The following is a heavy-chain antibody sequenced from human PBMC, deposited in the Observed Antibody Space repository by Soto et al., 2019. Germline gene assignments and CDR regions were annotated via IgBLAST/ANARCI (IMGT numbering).Heavy chain of an antibody. Sequence: TLSLTCAVSGGSISSSNWWSWVRERPGRGLEWIGEIYHAESTNYSPSLKSRVTISVDKSKNKFSLKLSSVTAADTAVYYCARADNYYYCGLDVWGQGTTVTVSS. CDR2: IYHAEST. CDR3: ARADNYYYCGLDV. V-gene: IGHV4-4*02. J-gene: IGHJ6*02. CDR1: GGSISSSNW.